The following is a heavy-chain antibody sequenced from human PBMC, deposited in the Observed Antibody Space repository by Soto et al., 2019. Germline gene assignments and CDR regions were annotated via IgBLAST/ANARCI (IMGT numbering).Heavy chain of an antibody. V-gene: IGHV3-21*01. J-gene: IGHJ4*02. CDR3: ARPKTHCTGGNCFPDY. D-gene: IGHD2-15*01. CDR2: ISSSSSYI. CDR1: GFTFSSYS. Sequence: EVQLVESGGGLVKPGGSLRLSCAASGFTFSSYSLSWVRQAPGKGLEWVSSISSSSSYIYYADSVKGRFTISRDSAKNSLYLQMNSLRAEDTAVYYCARPKTHCTGGNCFPDYWGQGTLVTVSS.